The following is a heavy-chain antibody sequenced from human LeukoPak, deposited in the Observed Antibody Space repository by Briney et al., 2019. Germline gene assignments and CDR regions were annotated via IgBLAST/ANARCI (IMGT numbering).Heavy chain of an antibody. V-gene: IGHV4-34*01. CDR3: ARGFRGYSYGYSWFDP. J-gene: IGHJ5*02. CDR1: GGSFSGYY. CDR2: INHSGST. D-gene: IGHD5-18*01. Sequence: SETLSLTCAVYGGSFSGYYWSWIRQPPGKGLEWIGEINHSGSTNYNPSLKSRVTISVDTSKNQFSLKLSSVTAADTAVYYCARGFRGYSYGYSWFDPWGQGTLVTVSS.